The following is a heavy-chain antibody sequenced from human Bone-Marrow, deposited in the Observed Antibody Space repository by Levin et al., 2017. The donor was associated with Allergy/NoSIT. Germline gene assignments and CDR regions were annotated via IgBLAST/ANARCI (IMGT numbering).Heavy chain of an antibody. CDR3: AGSSSGTGQFDH. CDR2: IVPIFGTT. D-gene: IGHD6-6*01. CDR1: GGIFSTYV. V-gene: IGHV1-69*06. Sequence: KISCKASGGIFSTYVISWVRQAPGQGLEWMGGIVPIFGTTHYAQKLQGRITITAYKSTSTAYMELSRLRSEDTAVYYCAGSSSGTGQFDHWGQGTLVTVSS. J-gene: IGHJ4*02.